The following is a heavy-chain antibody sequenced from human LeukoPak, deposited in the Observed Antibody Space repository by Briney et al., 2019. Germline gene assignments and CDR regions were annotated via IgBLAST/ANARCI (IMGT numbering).Heavy chain of an antibody. CDR1: GFTFNNAW. D-gene: IGHD4-23*01. Sequence: GGSLRLSCAASGFTFNNAWMNWVRQAPGKGLEWVGRIKSKNVGGTTDYAAPVKGRFTISRDNSKNTLYLQMNSLRAEDTAVYYCAKDAYGGTDYWGQGTLVTVSS. V-gene: IGHV3-15*01. CDR3: AKDAYGGTDY. CDR2: IKSKNVGGTT. J-gene: IGHJ4*02.